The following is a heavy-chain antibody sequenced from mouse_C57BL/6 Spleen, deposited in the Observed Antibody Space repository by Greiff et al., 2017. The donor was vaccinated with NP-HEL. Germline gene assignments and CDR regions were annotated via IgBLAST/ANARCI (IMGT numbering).Heavy chain of an antibody. CDR1: GFTFSSYG. Sequence: EVKLMESGGDLVKPGGSLKLSCAASGFTFSSYGMSWVRQTPDKRLEWVATISSGGSYTYYPDSVKGRFPISRDNAKNPMYLQMSSLKSEDTAMYYCARGGYGYDDYFDYGGQGTTLTVSS. V-gene: IGHV5-6*01. CDR3: ARGGYGYDDYFDY. CDR2: ISSGGSYT. D-gene: IGHD2-2*01. J-gene: IGHJ2*01.